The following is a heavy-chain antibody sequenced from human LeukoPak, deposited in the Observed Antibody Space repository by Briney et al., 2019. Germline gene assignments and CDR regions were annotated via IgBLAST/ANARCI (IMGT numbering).Heavy chain of an antibody. Sequence: GGSLRLSCAASGFIFSSYAMHWVRQAPGKGLEWVAVISYDGSNKYYADSVKGRFTISRDNSKNTLYVQMNSLRPEETAVYYCAGDHSSSGWYYFDYWGQGALVTVSS. V-gene: IGHV3-30*04. CDR2: ISYDGSNK. CDR3: AGDHSSSGWYYFDY. D-gene: IGHD6-19*01. CDR1: GFIFSSYA. J-gene: IGHJ4*02.